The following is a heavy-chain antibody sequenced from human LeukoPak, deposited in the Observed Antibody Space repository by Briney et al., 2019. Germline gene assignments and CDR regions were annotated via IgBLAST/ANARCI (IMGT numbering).Heavy chain of an antibody. V-gene: IGHV3-30-3*01. CDR3: ARGELDFWSGLDY. J-gene: IGHJ4*02. CDR2: ISYDGSNK. Sequence: GGSLRLSCAASGFPFSSYWMAWVRQAPGKGLEWVAVISYDGSNKYYADSVKGRFTISRDNSKNTLYLQMNSLRAEDTAVYYCARGELDFWSGLDYWGQGTLVTVSS. CDR1: GFPFSSYW. D-gene: IGHD3-3*01.